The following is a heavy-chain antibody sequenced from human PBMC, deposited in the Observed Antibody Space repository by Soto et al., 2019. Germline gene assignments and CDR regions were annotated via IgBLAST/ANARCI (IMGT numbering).Heavy chain of an antibody. D-gene: IGHD2-2*01. CDR1: GYTLTELS. Sequence: ASVKVSCKVSGYTLTELSMHWVRQAPGKGLEWMGGFDPEDGETIYAQKFQGRVTMTEETSTDTAYMELSSLRSEDTAVYYCATAVGYCSSTSCYRWFDPWGQGTLVTVSS. CDR2: FDPEDGET. J-gene: IGHJ5*02. CDR3: ATAVGYCSSTSCYRWFDP. V-gene: IGHV1-24*01.